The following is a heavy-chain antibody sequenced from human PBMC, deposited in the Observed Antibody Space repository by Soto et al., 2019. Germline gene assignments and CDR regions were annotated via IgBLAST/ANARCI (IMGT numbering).Heavy chain of an antibody. CDR1: GFTFSSYA. J-gene: IGHJ5*02. Sequence: GGSLRLSCAASGFTFSSYAMSWVRQALGKGLEWVSAISGSGGSTYYADSVKGRFTISRDNSKNTLYLQMNSLRAEDTAVYYCANYGGDSSGYNWFDPWGQGTLVTVSS. CDR2: ISGSGGST. D-gene: IGHD3-22*01. V-gene: IGHV3-23*01. CDR3: ANYGGDSSGYNWFDP.